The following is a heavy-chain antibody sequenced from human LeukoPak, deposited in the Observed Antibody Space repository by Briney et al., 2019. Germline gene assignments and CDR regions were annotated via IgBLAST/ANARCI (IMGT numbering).Heavy chain of an antibody. V-gene: IGHV3-9*01. CDR3: AKPREARVEKRRYCSSTSCPPGEPFDY. D-gene: IGHD2-2*01. CDR1: GFTFDDYA. J-gene: IGHJ4*02. CDR2: ISWSSSNI. Sequence: GGSLRLSCAASGFTFDDYAMHWVRHAPGKGLEWVSGISWSSSNIGYADSVKGRFTISRDNAKNTLYLQMNSLRAEDTAVYYCAKPREARVEKRRYCSSTSCPPGEPFDYWGQGTLVTVSS.